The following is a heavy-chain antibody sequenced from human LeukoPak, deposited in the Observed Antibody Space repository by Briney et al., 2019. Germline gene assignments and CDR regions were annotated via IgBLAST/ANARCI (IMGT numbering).Heavy chain of an antibody. Sequence: SETLSLTCTVSGGSISSSSYYWGWIRQPPGKGLEWVGTIYYRGSTYYNPSLKSRVTISVDTSKNQFSLKLSSVTAADTAVYYCARGRVQLWSQAGCWFDPWGQGTLVTVSS. J-gene: IGHJ5*02. CDR2: IYYRGST. CDR3: ARGRVQLWSQAGCWFDP. V-gene: IGHV4-39*07. CDR1: GGSISSSSYY. D-gene: IGHD5-18*01.